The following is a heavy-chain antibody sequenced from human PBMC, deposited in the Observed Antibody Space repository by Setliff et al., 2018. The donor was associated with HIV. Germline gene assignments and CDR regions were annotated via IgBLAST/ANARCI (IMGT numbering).Heavy chain of an antibody. Sequence: SETLSLTCTVSGGSITSGNYFWTWIRQPAGKGLEWIGHIYTDGSTNYNPSFRSRVTISVDSSKSQFSLKLSSVTAADTAVYYCARFYYDSSGYYSGYDYWGQGTLVTVSS. V-gene: IGHV4-61*09. J-gene: IGHJ4*02. D-gene: IGHD3-22*01. CDR1: GGSITSGNYF. CDR3: ARFYYDSSGYYSGYDY. CDR2: IYTDGST.